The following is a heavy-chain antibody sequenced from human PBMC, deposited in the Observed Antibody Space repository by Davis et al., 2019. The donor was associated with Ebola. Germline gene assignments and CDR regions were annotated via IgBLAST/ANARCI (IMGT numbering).Heavy chain of an antibody. Sequence: ASVKVSCKASGYTFTSYYMHWVRQAPGQGLEWMGIINPSGGSTSYAQKFQGRVTMTRDTSTSTVYMELSSLRSEDTAVYYCAREVVFGPAAMHGYYYYYGMDVWGQGTLVTVSS. D-gene: IGHD2-2*01. CDR1: GYTFTSYY. J-gene: IGHJ6*02. CDR2: INPSGGST. CDR3: AREVVFGPAAMHGYYYYYGMDV. V-gene: IGHV1-46*01.